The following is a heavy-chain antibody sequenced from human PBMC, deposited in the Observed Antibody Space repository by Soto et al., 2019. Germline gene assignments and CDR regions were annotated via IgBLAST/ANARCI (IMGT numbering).Heavy chain of an antibody. CDR1: GYSFINYY. CDR3: ARPPGYISDWYYFDL. Sequence: ASVKVSCKASGYSFINYYMHWVRQAPGQGFEWMGRIRPKSGGTNYAQKFQGRVSLTWDTSLNTAYMELSSLMSEDTAVYYCARPPGYISDWYYFDLWGQGTQVTVSS. J-gene: IGHJ4*02. V-gene: IGHV1-2*02. CDR2: IRPKSGGT. D-gene: IGHD3-9*01.